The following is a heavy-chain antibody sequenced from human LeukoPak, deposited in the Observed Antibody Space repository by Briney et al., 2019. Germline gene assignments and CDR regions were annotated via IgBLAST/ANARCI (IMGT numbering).Heavy chain of an antibody. D-gene: IGHD3-9*01. CDR2: ISGSGGST. J-gene: IGHJ4*02. V-gene: IGHV3-23*01. CDR3: AKDYDILTGYYTDYFDY. CDR1: GFTFSSYA. Sequence: PGGSLRLSCAASGFTFSSYAMSWVRQAPGKGLEWVSAISGSGGSTYYADSVKGRFTTSRDNSKNTLYLQMNSLRAEDTAVYYCAKDYDILTGYYTDYFDYWGQGTLVTVSS.